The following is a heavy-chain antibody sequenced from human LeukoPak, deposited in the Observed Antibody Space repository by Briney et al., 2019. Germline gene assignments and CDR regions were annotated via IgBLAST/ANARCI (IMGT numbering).Heavy chain of an antibody. CDR3: ARDGSGSDCFDY. Sequence: SVKYSCKASGGAFSSYAISWVRQAPGQGNDWMGGIIPIFGTANYAQKFQGRVTITTDESTSTAYMELSSLRSEDTAVYYCARDGSGSDCFDYWGQGTLVTVSS. D-gene: IGHD3-10*01. CDR1: GGAFSSYA. CDR2: IIPIFGTA. J-gene: IGHJ4*02. V-gene: IGHV1-69*05.